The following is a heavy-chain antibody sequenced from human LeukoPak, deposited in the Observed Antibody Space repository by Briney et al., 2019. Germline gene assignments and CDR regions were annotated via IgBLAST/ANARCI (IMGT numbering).Heavy chain of an antibody. CDR3: ARHLGGSCLDAFDI. CDR1: GYTFTGYY. J-gene: IGHJ3*02. Sequence: ASVKVSCKASGYTFTGYYMHWVRQAPGQGLEWMGWINPNSGGTNYAQKFQGRVTMTRDTSISTAYMELSRLRSDDTAVYYCARHLGGSCLDAFDIWGQGTMVTVSS. CDR2: INPNSGGT. D-gene: IGHD2-15*01. V-gene: IGHV1-2*02.